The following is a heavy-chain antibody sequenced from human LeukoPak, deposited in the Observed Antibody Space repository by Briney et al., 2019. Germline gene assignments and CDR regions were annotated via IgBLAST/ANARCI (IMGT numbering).Heavy chain of an antibody. J-gene: IGHJ4*02. Sequence: ASVKVSCKASGYSFTNYAMHWVRQAPGQRLEWMGWINAGNGNTKYSQKFQGRVTITRDTSASTGHVELSSLRSEDTAVYYCVKGSGYDSNFDYWGQGTLVIVSS. D-gene: IGHD5-12*01. CDR2: INAGNGNT. V-gene: IGHV1-3*01. CDR3: VKGSGYDSNFDY. CDR1: GYSFTNYA.